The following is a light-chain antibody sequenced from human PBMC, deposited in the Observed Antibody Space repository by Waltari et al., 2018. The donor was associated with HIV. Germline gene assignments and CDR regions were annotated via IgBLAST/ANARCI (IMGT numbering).Light chain of an antibody. CDR2: RNK. CDR3: AAWDENLSGRVV. CDR1: SSNIGTNY. V-gene: IGLV1-47*01. Sequence: QSVLTQPPSASGTPGQRVTISCSGSSSNIGTNYIYWYQQLPGTAPKLLIYRNKQRPAGVPDRFSGSKSGTSVFLAISGLRSEDEADYYCAAWDENLSGRVVFGGGTKLTVL. J-gene: IGLJ2*01.